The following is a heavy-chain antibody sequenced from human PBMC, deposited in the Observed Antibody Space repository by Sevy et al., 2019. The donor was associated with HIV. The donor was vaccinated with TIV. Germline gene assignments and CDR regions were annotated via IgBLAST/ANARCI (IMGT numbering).Heavy chain of an antibody. D-gene: IGHD3-22*01. CDR2: INSDGSST. Sequence: GGSLRLSCAASGFAFSSYWMHWVRQTPGKGLVWVSRINSDGSSTSYADSVKGRFTISRDNAKNTLYLQMNSVRAEDTAVYYCARPYDSSGYYVYAFDIWGQGTMVTVSS. CDR1: GFAFSSYW. V-gene: IGHV3-74*01. CDR3: ARPYDSSGYYVYAFDI. J-gene: IGHJ3*02.